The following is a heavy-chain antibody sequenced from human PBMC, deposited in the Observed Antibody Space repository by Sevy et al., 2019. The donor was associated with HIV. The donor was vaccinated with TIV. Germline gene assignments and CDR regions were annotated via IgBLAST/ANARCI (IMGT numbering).Heavy chain of an antibody. CDR2: IYTSGST. Sequence: SETLSLTCTVSGGSISSYYWSWIRQPAGKGLEWIGRIYTSGSTNYNPSLKSRVTMSVDTSKNQFSLRLSSVTAADTAVYYCARDRITIFGVVMPGDYWGQGTLVTVSS. CDR3: ARDRITIFGVVMPGDY. D-gene: IGHD3-3*01. CDR1: GGSISSYY. J-gene: IGHJ4*02. V-gene: IGHV4-4*07.